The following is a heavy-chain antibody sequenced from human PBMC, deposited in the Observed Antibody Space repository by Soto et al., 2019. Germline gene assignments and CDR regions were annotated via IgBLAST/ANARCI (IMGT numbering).Heavy chain of an antibody. CDR3: AREEGYYNMETFPVYYTHV. J-gene: IGHJ6*03. Sequence: QVQLVQSGPEVKKSGSSVKVSCKVSGGTLSIETISWLRLAPGQGLEWMGRIIPLQGIGNYAQKFQGRVKNPKDIYTTTGDMELSSLTSQDTAIYYCAREEGYYNMETFPVYYTHVWANGTTGSVS. CDR2: IIPLQGIG. V-gene: IGHV1-69*08. D-gene: IGHD3-9*01. CDR1: GGTLSIET.